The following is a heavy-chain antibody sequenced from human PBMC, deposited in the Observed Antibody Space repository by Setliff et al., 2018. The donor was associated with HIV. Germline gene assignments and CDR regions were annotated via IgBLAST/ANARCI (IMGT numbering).Heavy chain of an antibody. V-gene: IGHV3-23*01. CDR2: ISGSGRKT. Sequence: PGRSLRLSCKATGFSFSLYAMSLVRQAPGKGPEWVSSISGSGRKTYYGDSVKGRFTISRDNSWDKVDLQMNNPRAEDTAVYYCAKVPLFVVVPAALGGMDVWGQGTTVTVSS. D-gene: IGHD2-2*01. CDR1: GFSFSLYA. J-gene: IGHJ6*02. CDR3: AKVPLFVVVPAALGGMDV.